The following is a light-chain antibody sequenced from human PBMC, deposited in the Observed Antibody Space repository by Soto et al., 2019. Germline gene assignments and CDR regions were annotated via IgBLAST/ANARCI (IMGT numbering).Light chain of an antibody. V-gene: IGKV1-39*01. CDR3: QQSDSTPVLT. Sequence: DIQMTPSPSSLSASVGDRVTITCRASQSIRSFLNWYQQKPGKAPKLLIYAASSLQSGVPSRFSGSGSGTDFTLTISSLQPEDFATYYGQQSDSTPVLTFGGGTKVEIK. J-gene: IGKJ4*01. CDR2: AAS. CDR1: QSIRSF.